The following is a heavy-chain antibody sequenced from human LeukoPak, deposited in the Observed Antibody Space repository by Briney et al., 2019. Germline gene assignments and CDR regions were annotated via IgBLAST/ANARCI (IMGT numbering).Heavy chain of an antibody. CDR2: IDYSGST. CDR3: ARAPATLQFGYYYYYMDV. CDR1: GGYISSYY. Sequence: PSETLSLTCTVSGGYISSYYWSWIRQPPGKGLEWIGYIDYSGSTNYNPSLKSRVTISVDTSKNQFSLKLTSVTAADTAVYYCARAPATLQFGYYYYYMDVWGKGTTVTVSS. V-gene: IGHV4-59*01. D-gene: IGHD3-16*01. J-gene: IGHJ6*03.